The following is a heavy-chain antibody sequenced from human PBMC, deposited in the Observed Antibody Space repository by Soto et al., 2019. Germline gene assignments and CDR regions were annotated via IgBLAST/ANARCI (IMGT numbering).Heavy chain of an antibody. CDR1: GFTFDDYA. D-gene: IGHD2-21*02. Sequence: GGSLRLSCAASGFTFDDYAMHWVRQGPGKGLEWVSVITWDGGSTYYTDSVKGRFTVSRDNSKNSLYLLMHSLRAEDTALYYCAQDIGAYCAGDCYLPDYWGQGTLVTVSS. V-gene: IGHV3-43D*04. J-gene: IGHJ4*02. CDR3: AQDIGAYCAGDCYLPDY. CDR2: ITWDGGST.